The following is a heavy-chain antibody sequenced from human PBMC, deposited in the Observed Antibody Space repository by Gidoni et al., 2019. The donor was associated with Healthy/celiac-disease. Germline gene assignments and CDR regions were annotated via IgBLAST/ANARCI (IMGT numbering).Heavy chain of an antibody. V-gene: IGHV1-18*01. J-gene: IGHJ6*02. Sequence: QVQLVQSGAEVKKPGASVKVSCKASGYTFTSYSITWVRQAPGQGLEWMGWISAYNGNTNEAQKLQGRVTMTTDTSTSTAYMELRSLRSDDTAVYYCARDPGYCCGGSCYSDYYYGMDVWGQGTTVTVSS. CDR3: ARDPGYCCGGSCYSDYYYGMDV. CDR2: ISAYNGNT. D-gene: IGHD2-15*01. CDR1: GYTFTSYS.